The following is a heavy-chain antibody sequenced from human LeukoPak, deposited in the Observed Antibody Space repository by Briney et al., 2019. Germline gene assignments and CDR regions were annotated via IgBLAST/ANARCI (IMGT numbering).Heavy chain of an antibody. CDR1: GGTFSSYA. D-gene: IGHD3-10*01. V-gene: IGHV1-69*05. J-gene: IGHJ4*02. CDR2: IIPIFGTA. CDR3: ASGGTYYYGSGSYRFLDY. Sequence: ASVKVSCKASGGTFSSYAISWVRQGPGRGLEWMGGIIPIFGTANYAQKFQGRVTITTDESTSTAYMELSSLRSEDTAVYYCASGGTYYYGSGSYRFLDYWGQGTLVTVSS.